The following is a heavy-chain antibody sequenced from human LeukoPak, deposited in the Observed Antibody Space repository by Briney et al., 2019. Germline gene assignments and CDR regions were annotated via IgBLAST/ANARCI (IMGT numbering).Heavy chain of an antibody. CDR3: ARDAYDSSGYSFDY. Sequence: KTSETLSLTCTVSGGSISSSSYYWGWIRQPPGKGLEWIGQIYHSGSTDYNPSLKSRVTISVDKSKNQFSLKLSSVTAADTVVYYCARDAYDSSGYSFDYWGQGTLVTVSS. V-gene: IGHV4-39*07. J-gene: IGHJ4*02. CDR1: GGSISSSSYY. D-gene: IGHD3-22*01. CDR2: IYHSGST.